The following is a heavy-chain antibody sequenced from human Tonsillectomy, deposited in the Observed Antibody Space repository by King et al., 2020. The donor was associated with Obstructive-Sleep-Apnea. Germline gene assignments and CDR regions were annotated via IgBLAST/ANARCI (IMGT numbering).Heavy chain of an antibody. CDR3: ARGSVGAYCGSGSCYLSDYYYYGMDV. CDR1: GYSFTSYW. D-gene: IGHD2-15*01. CDR2: IYPGDSDT. J-gene: IGHJ6*02. Sequence: QLVQSGAEVKKPGESLKISCKGSGYSFTSYWIGWVRQMPGKGLEWRGIIYPGDSDTRYSPSFQGQVTISADKSIGTAYLQWSGLKASDTAIYYCARGSVGAYCGSGSCYLSDYYYYGMDVWGQGTTVTVSS. V-gene: IGHV5-51*01.